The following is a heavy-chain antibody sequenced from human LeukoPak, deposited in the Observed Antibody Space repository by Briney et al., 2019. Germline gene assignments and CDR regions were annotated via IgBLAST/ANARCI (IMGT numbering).Heavy chain of an antibody. Sequence: SQTLSLTCTVSGGSIISGSHYWSWIRQPAGKRLEWIGRIYSSGNTNYNPSLKSRVTISLDTSKNQFSLNLSSVTAADTAVYYCAGEVGGSWFDPWGLGTLVTVSS. D-gene: IGHD1-26*01. CDR2: IYSSGNT. CDR3: AGEVGGSWFDP. V-gene: IGHV4-61*02. CDR1: GGSIISGSHY. J-gene: IGHJ5*02.